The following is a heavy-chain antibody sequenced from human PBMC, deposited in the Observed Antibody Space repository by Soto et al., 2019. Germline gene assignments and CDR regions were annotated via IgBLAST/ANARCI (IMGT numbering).Heavy chain of an antibody. D-gene: IGHD6-13*01. Sequence: RGESLKISCKGSGYSFTSYWINWVRQMPEKGLEWMGIIYPGDSDTRYSPSFQGQVTISADKSIDTAYLQWRSLKASDTAVYYCARHHGSPGSYFGLDVWGQGTTVKVSS. CDR3: ARHHGSPGSYFGLDV. V-gene: IGHV5-51*01. CDR2: IYPGDSDT. J-gene: IGHJ6*02. CDR1: GYSFTSYW.